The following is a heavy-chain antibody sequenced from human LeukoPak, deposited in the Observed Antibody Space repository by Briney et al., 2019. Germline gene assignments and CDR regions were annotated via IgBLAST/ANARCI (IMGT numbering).Heavy chain of an antibody. D-gene: IGHD2-2*01. CDR2: IYTSGST. CDR1: GGSISSGSYY. J-gene: IGHJ4*02. Sequence: KPSQTLSLTCTVSGGSISSGSYYWSWIRQPAGKGLEWIGRIYTSGSTNYNPSLKSRVTISVDTSKNQFSLKLSSVTAADTAVYYCASSRSRPGSTSWDFDYWGQGTLVTVSS. V-gene: IGHV4-61*02. CDR3: ASSRSRPGSTSWDFDY.